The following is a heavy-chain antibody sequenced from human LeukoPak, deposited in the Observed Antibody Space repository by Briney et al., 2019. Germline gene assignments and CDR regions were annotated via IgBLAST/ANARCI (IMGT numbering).Heavy chain of an antibody. CDR2: ISGNNDNI. V-gene: IGHV3-48*04. Sequence: GGSLRLSCVASGFTFSSYSMNWVRQAPGKGLEWASYISGNNDNIHYADSVKGRFTISRDNAKNSLYLQMNSLRAEDTAVYYCARDLAFDIWGQGTMVTVSS. J-gene: IGHJ3*02. CDR3: ARDLAFDI. CDR1: GFTFSSYS.